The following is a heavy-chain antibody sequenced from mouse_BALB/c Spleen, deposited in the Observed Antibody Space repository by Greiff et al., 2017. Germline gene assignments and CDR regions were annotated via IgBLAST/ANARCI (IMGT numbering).Heavy chain of an antibody. CDR3: ARGGEYYFDY. CDR1: GFTFSDYY. J-gene: IGHJ2*01. CDR2: ISDGGSYT. V-gene: IGHV5-4*02. Sequence: DVKLVESGGGLVKPGGSLKLSCAASGFTFSDYYMYWVRQTPEKRLEWVATISDGGSYTYYPDSVKGRFTISRDNAKNNLYLQMSSLKSEDTAMYYCARGGEYYFDYWGQGTTLTVSS.